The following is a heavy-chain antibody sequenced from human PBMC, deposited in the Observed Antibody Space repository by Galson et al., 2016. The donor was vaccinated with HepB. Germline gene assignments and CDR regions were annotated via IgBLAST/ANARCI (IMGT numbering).Heavy chain of an antibody. V-gene: IGHV3-23*01. CDR1: GFIFSRYG. CDR3: ARDGGVKVGGDY. D-gene: IGHD3-16*01. Sequence: SLRLSCAASGFIFSRYGVTWVRQAPGKGLEWVSIISADGGSTHYADSLKGRFTISRDSSKNTLYLQMNSLRAEDTAVYYCARDGGVKVGGDYWGQGTLVTVSS. CDR2: ISADGGST. J-gene: IGHJ4*02.